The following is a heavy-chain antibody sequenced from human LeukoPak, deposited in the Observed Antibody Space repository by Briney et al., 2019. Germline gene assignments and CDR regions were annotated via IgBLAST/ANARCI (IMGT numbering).Heavy chain of an antibody. CDR1: GLTFDNHA. Sequence: PGGSLRLSCVASGLTFDNHAMTWVRQSPGKGLEWVSTVSGNAGRSYYADFVKGRFTISRDNSKATLYLQMNSLRAEDTALYYCARGHQLTPWGSDYYYGMDVWGQGTTVTVSS. CDR2: VSGNAGRS. CDR3: ARGHQLTPWGSDYYYGMDV. D-gene: IGHD2-2*01. J-gene: IGHJ6*02. V-gene: IGHV3-23*01.